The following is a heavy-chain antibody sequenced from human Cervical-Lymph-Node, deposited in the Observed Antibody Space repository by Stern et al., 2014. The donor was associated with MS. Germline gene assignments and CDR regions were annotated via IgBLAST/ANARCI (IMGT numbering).Heavy chain of an antibody. D-gene: IGHD6-25*01. V-gene: IGHV3-7*01. CDR2: IKQDGSED. J-gene: IGHJ4*02. Sequence: VQLVESGGGLVQPGGSLRLSCAASGFTFSNHWMHWVRQAPGKGLEWVANIKQDGSEDYYVYSVKGRFTISRDNAKNSLYLQMNSLRAEDTAVYYCSRGLQGGFWGQGTLVTVSS. CDR3: SRGLQGGF. CDR1: GFTFSNHW.